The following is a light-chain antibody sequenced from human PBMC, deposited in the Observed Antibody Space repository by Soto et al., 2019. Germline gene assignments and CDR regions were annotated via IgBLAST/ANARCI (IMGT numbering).Light chain of an antibody. V-gene: IGLV1-51*01. CDR1: SXNIGGNS. J-gene: IGLJ1*01. CDR2: DDN. Sequence: QSVLTQPPSVSAAPGQKVTISCSGSSXNIGGNSVSWYQQLPGTAPKLLIYDDNKRPSGIPDRFSGSKSGTSATLGITGFQTGDEADYYCGSWDSSLSAYVLGTGTKVTVL. CDR3: GSWDSSLSAYV.